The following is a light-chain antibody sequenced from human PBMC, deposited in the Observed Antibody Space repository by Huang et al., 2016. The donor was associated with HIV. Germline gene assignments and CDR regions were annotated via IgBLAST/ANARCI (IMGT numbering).Light chain of an antibody. V-gene: IGKV1-9*01. Sequence: IQLTQSPSSLSASVGDRVTITCRASQGISSDLAWYQQKPGKAPNLLIYAASTLQSGVPSRCSGSESGTDFTLTISSLQPEDFATYYCQQLNTYPFTFGGGTKVEI. CDR2: AAS. CDR1: QGISSD. J-gene: IGKJ4*01. CDR3: QQLNTYPFT.